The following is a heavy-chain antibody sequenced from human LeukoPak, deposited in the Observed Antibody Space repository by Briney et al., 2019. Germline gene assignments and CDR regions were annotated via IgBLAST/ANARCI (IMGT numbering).Heavy chain of an antibody. D-gene: IGHD3-10*01. CDR1: GFTFSSYA. V-gene: IGHV3-30-3*01. CDR3: ASLGYYGSGSYNNWFDP. Sequence: GGSLRLSCAASGFTFSSYAMPWVRQAPGKGLEWVAVISYDGSNKYYADSVKGRFTISRDNSKNTLYLQMNSLRAEDTAVYYCASLGYYGSGSYNNWFDPWGQGTLVTVSS. CDR2: ISYDGSNK. J-gene: IGHJ5*02.